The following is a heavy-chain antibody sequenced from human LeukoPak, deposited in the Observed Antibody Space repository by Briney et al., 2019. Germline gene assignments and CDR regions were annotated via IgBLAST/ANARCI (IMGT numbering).Heavy chain of an antibody. CDR2: LTGDGNT. J-gene: IGHJ4*02. Sequence: PGRSLRLSCAASGFTFTSYAMSWVRQAPGKGLEWVSVLTGDGNTYYADSVKGRFTNSRDDSKNTLFLQMNSLRAEDTAVYFCAKVKWKLIGYFDYWGQGTLVTVSS. D-gene: IGHD1-20*01. CDR3: AKVKWKLIGYFDY. CDR1: GFTFTSYA. V-gene: IGHV3-23*01.